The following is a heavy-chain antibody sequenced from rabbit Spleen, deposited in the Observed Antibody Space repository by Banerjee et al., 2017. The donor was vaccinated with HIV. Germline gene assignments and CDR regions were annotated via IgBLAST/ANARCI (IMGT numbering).Heavy chain of an antibody. Sequence: QQLVESGGGLVKPGASLTLTCKASGFDFSRGYDMCWVRQAPGKGLEWIGCIYTGNVKTYYASWAKGRFTISKTSSTTMTLQMTSLTPADTATYFCARESWRFDLWGPGTLVTVS. D-gene: IGHD2-1*01. J-gene: IGHJ6*01. CDR1: GFDFSRGYD. V-gene: IGHV1S40*01. CDR2: IYTGNVKT. CDR3: ARESWRFDL.